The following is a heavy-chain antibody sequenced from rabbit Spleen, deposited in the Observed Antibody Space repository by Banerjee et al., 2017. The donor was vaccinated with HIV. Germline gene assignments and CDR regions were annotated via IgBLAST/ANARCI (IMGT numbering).Heavy chain of an antibody. V-gene: IGHV1S45*01. CDR2: IDAGSSGFT. Sequence: QEQLVESGGGLVQPEGSLTLTCKASGFDFSTNYDMCWVRQAPGKGPEWIACIDAGSSGFTYFASWAKGRFTCSKTSSTTATLQMTRLTVADTATYFCARDSSSSFSSYGMDLWGQGTLVTVS. J-gene: IGHJ6*01. CDR1: GFDFSTNYD. CDR3: ARDSSSSFSSYGMDL. D-gene: IGHD1-1*01.